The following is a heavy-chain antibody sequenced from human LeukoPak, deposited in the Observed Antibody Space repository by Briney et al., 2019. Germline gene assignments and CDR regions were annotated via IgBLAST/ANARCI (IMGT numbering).Heavy chain of an antibody. J-gene: IGHJ4*02. V-gene: IGHV3-33*01. CDR2: IWFDGSNR. D-gene: IGHD7-27*01. Sequence: SGGSLRLSCEASGFTFRNYGMHWVRQAPGKGLDWVGVIWFDGSNRYYADSVKGRFTISRDNANNTLYLQVNSLRAEDTAVYYCARGSNWGSLFDYWGQGTLVTVSS. CDR3: ARGSNWGSLFDY. CDR1: GFTFRNYG.